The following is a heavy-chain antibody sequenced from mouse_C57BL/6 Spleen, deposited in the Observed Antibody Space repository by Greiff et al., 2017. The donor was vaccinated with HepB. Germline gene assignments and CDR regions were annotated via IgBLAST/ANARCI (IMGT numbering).Heavy chain of an antibody. CDR3: ARAYYELSYWYFDV. CDR1: GFTFSDYY. D-gene: IGHD1-1*02. CDR2: INYDGSST. J-gene: IGHJ1*03. V-gene: IGHV5-16*01. Sequence: EVKVVESEGGLVQPGSSMKLSCTASGFTFSDYYMAWVRQVPEKGLEWVANINYDGSSTYYLDSLKSRFIISRDNAKNILYLQMSSLKSEDTATYYCARAYYELSYWYFDVWGTGTTVTVSS.